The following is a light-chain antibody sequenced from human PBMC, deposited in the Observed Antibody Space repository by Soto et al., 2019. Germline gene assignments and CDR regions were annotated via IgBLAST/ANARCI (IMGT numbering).Light chain of an antibody. Sequence: EILFAQSPGTLALSPGERATLSCRASQTVSSNLAWYQKKPGQDPRILISGVSNRATGTPDRFSGIGSGTDFNLTISRLETEDFAVFYCHQYGISPPTFGPWTKFDIK. V-gene: IGKV3-20*01. CDR1: QTVSSN. CDR2: GVS. J-gene: IGKJ1*01. CDR3: HQYGISPPT.